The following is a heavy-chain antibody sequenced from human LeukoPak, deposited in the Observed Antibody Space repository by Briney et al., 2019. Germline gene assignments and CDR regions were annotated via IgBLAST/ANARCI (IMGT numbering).Heavy chain of an antibody. CDR2: IIPIFGTA. Sequence: SVKVSCKASGGTFSSYAISWVRQAPGQGLEWMGGIIPIFGTANYAQKFQGRVTITADKSTSTAYMELSSLRSEDTAVYYCARANGYPKRNYYYYYMDVWGKGTTVTVSS. CDR3: ARANGYPKRNYYYYYMDV. CDR1: GGTFSSYA. J-gene: IGHJ6*03. D-gene: IGHD6-13*01. V-gene: IGHV1-69*06.